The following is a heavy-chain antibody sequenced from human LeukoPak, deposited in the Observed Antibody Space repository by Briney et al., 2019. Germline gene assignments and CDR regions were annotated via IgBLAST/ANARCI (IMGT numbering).Heavy chain of an antibody. CDR1: GYTFTGYY. CDR3: ARDLVGILTGYPRSKNTNWFDP. J-gene: IGHJ5*02. D-gene: IGHD3-9*01. V-gene: IGHV1-2*02. Sequence: GASVKVSCKASGYTFTGYYMHWVRQAPGQGLEWMGWINPNSGGTNYAQKFQGRVTMTRDTSISTAYMELSRLRSDDTAVYYCARDLVGILTGYPRSKNTNWFDPWGQGTLVTVSS. CDR2: INPNSGGT.